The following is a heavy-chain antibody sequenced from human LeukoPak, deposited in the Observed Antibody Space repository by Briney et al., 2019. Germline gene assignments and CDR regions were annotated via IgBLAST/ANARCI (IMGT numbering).Heavy chain of an antibody. V-gene: IGHV3-53*05. D-gene: IGHD7-27*01. CDR1: RFTVSSNY. CDR3: ARDAGTWGYGYHFDY. CDR2: IYSDGST. Sequence: GGSLRLSCAASRFTVSSNYMTWVRQAPVKGLEWVSVIYSDGSTYYADSVKGRFTISRDNSKNMLYLQMNSLRAEDTAVYFCARDAGTWGYGYHFDYWGQGTLVTVSS. J-gene: IGHJ4*02.